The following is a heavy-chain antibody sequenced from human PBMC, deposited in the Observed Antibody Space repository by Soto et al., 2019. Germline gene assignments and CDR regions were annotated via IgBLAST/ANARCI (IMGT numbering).Heavy chain of an antibody. J-gene: IGHJ6*02. Sequence: PSETLSLTCTVSGGSISSGSYYWGWIRQPPGKGLEWIGSIYYSGSTYYNPSLKSRVTISVDTSKNQFSLKLSSVTAADTAVYYCARRTIFGVIYGMDVWGQGTTVTVSS. CDR2: IYYSGST. D-gene: IGHD3-3*01. CDR1: GGSISSGSYY. CDR3: ARRTIFGVIYGMDV. V-gene: IGHV4-39*01.